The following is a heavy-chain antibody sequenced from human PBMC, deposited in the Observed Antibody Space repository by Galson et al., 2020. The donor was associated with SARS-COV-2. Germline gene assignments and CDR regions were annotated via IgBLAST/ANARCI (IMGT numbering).Heavy chain of an antibody. Sequence: GESLKISCAPSGFAFSGSAIHWVRKASGQGLEWDGRIRSKPNNYATAYAASVNDRFTVSRDDSKNTAYLQMNSLKTEDTALYYCARFVEAANYFDYWGQGALVTVSS. CDR1: GFAFSGSA. V-gene: IGHV3-73*01. J-gene: IGHJ4*02. D-gene: IGHD6-25*01. CDR2: IRSKPNNYAT. CDR3: ARFVEAANYFDY.